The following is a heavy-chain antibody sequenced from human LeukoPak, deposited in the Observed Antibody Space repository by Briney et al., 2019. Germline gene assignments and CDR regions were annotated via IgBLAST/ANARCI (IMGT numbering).Heavy chain of an antibody. J-gene: IGHJ4*02. CDR2: ISWDGCST. D-gene: IGHD5-12*01. CDR3: AKDKGSSGYDLTFDY. Sequence: AGGSLRLSCAASGFTFDDYAMHWVRQAPGKGLEWVSLISWDGCSTYYADSVKGRFTISRDNSKNSLYLQMNSLRAEDTALYYCAKDKGSSGYDLTFDYWGPGTLVTVSS. V-gene: IGHV3-43D*03. CDR1: GFTFDDYA.